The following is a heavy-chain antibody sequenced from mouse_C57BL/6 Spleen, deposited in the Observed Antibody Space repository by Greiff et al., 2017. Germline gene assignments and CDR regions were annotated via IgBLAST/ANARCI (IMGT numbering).Heavy chain of an antibody. CDR2: FHPYNDDT. CDR1: GYTFTTYP. J-gene: IGHJ3*01. CDR3: ARNEDYDGGFAY. D-gene: IGHD2-3*01. Sequence: VKLQESGAELVKPGASVKMSCKASGYTFTTYPIEWMKQNHGKSLEWIGNFHPYNDDTKYNEKFKGKATLTVEKSSSTVYLGLSRLTSDDSAVYYCARNEDYDGGFAYWGQGTLVTVSA. V-gene: IGHV1-47*01.